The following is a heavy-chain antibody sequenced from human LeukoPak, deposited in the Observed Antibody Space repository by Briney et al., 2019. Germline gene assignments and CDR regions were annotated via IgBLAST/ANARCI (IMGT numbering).Heavy chain of an antibody. CDR3: ARTAYSSNWYTY. Sequence: GASVKVSCKASGGTFSSYAISWVRQAPGQGLEWMGIINPSGGSTSYAQKFRGRVTLTRDTSTNTVYMELSSLRSDDTAMYYCARTAYSSNWYTYWGQGTLVTVSS. CDR1: GGTFSSYA. CDR2: INPSGGST. D-gene: IGHD6-13*01. J-gene: IGHJ4*02. V-gene: IGHV1-46*01.